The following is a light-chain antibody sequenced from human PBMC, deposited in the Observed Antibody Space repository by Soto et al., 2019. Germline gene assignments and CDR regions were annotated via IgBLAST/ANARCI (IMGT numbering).Light chain of an antibody. V-gene: IGKV1-39*01. CDR3: QQSYNVPRT. CDR1: QSISVN. CDR2: GTS. Sequence: DIPMTQSPSSLSASIGDRVTITCRASQSISVNLNWYQQKPGKAPNLLIYGTSRLQSGVPSRFSGSGSGTDFTLTISSLQPEDFATYYCQQSYNVPRTFGQGTTVEVK. J-gene: IGKJ1*01.